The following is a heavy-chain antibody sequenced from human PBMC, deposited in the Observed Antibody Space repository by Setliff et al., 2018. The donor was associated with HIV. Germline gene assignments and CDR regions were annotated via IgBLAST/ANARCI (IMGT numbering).Heavy chain of an antibody. CDR2: INAGKGNT. CDR3: AREQLGFGPPRGMDV. V-gene: IGHV1-3*01. Sequence: ASVKVSCKASGYIFSNFAMHWVRQAPGQRLEWMGWINAGKGNTKYSQKFQGRVTLIRDTSASTAYMELSSLRSEDTAVYYCAREQLGFGPPRGMDVWGQGTTVTVSS. D-gene: IGHD6-13*01. J-gene: IGHJ6*02. CDR1: GYIFSNFA.